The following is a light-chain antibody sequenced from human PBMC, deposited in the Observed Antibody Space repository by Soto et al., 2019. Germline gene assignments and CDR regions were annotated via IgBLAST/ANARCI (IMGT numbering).Light chain of an antibody. CDR3: SSFAGGGNPVL. V-gene: IGLV2-8*01. CDR1: SSDVGGYNY. CDR2: EVT. Sequence: QSVLTQPPSASGSLGQSVTISCTGTSSDVGGYNYVSWHQQHPGKAPKVMIYEVTKRPPGVPDRFSGSKSGNTASLTVSVLQAEAEADYYCSSFAGGGNPVLLGGGTKVTVL. J-gene: IGLJ2*01.